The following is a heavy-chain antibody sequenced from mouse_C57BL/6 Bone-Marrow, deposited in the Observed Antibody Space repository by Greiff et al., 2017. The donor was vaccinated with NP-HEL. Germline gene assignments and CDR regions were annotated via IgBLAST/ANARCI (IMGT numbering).Heavy chain of an antibody. J-gene: IGHJ1*03. V-gene: IGHV7-1*01. D-gene: IGHD1-1*01. Sequence: EVKLVESGGGLVQSGRSLRLSCATSGFTFSDFYMEWVRQAPGKGLEWIAASRNKANDYTTEYSASVKGRFIVSRDTSQSILYLQMNALRAEDTAIYYCARDAFHYYGSSYWYFDVWGTGTTVTVSS. CDR1: GFTFSDFY. CDR2: SRNKANDYTT. CDR3: ARDAFHYYGSSYWYFDV.